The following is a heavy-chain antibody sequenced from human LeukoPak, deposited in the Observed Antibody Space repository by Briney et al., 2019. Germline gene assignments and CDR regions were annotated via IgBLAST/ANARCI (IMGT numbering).Heavy chain of an antibody. CDR2: ISSDGSDK. J-gene: IGHJ3*02. D-gene: IGHD1-1*01. V-gene: IGHV3-30-3*01. CDR3: ARLDHGGAFDI. CDR1: GFRFSDYG. Sequence: GGSLRLSCAVSGFRFSDYGLHWVRQAPGKGLEWVTVISSDGSDKDYADSVKGRFTISRDNSKNTVHLQMTSLRREDTAVYYCARLDHGGAFDIWGQGTMVTV.